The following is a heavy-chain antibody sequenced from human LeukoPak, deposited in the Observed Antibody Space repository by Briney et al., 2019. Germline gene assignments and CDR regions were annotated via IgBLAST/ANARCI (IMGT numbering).Heavy chain of an antibody. J-gene: IGHJ4*02. D-gene: IGHD3-9*01. CDR2: ISWNSGSI. CDR3: AKDSTYYDILTGFGYFDY. CDR1: GFTFSSYA. V-gene: IGHV3-9*01. Sequence: GGSLRLSCAASGFTFSSYAMHWVRQAPGKGLEWVSGISWNSGSIGYADSVKGRFTISRDNAKNSLYLQMNSLRAEDTALYYCAKDSTYYDILTGFGYFDYWGQGTLVTVSS.